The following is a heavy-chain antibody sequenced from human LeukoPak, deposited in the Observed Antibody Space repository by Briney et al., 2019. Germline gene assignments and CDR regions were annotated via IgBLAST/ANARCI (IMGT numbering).Heavy chain of an antibody. Sequence: SETLSLTCTVSGGPINNYYWSWIRQPPGKGLEWIGYIYSSGTTNYNPSLKSRVTISVDTPKNQFSLKLSSVTAADTAVYYCARHGGGNSWYRGKSWFDPWGQGTLVTVSS. D-gene: IGHD6-13*01. J-gene: IGHJ5*02. CDR1: GGPINNYY. CDR2: IYSSGTT. V-gene: IGHV4-59*08. CDR3: ARHGGGNSWYRGKSWFDP.